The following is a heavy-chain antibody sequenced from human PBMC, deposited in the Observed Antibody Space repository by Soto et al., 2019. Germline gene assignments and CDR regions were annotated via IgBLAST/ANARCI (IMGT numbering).Heavy chain of an antibody. Sequence: VQLVQSGAEVKKPGSSVKVSCTASGGTFSIYTISWLRQPPGQVLEWMGRIIPILGIANYAHKCQDRVTMTADKSTSTAYLELSRLRSDDTAVDYGASHLSRGGRAGYYGMDVWGQGTTVTVSS. D-gene: IGHD2-15*01. J-gene: IGHJ6*02. CDR2: IIPILGIA. V-gene: IGHV1-69*02. CDR1: GGTFSIYT. CDR3: ASHLSRGGRAGYYGMDV.